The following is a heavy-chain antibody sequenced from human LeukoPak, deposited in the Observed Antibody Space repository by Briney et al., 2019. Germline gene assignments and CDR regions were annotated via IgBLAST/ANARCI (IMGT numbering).Heavy chain of an antibody. CDR1: GFTFSSYA. CDR2: ISVTGGST. J-gene: IGHJ4*02. Sequence: GGSLRLSCAASGFTFSSYAMSWVRQAPGKGLEWVSAISVTGGSTYYADSVKGRFTISRDNAKSSLYLQMNSLRAEDTAVYYCARSGNYFDYWGQGTLVTVSS. CDR3: ARSGNYFDY. D-gene: IGHD3-10*01. V-gene: IGHV3-23*01.